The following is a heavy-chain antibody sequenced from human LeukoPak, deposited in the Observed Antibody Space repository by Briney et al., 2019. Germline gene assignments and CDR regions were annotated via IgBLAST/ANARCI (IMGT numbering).Heavy chain of an antibody. CDR2: IGHNGINK. CDR1: GFTFNSYG. V-gene: IGHV3-30*02. Sequence: GGSLRLSCAASGFTFNSYGMHWVSQAPSKGLEWVAYIGHNGINKYYADSVKGRFTISRDSSRNTVSLQMNSLRGEDTAVYYCARDVRIYYYDSSPDYWGPGTLVTVSS. D-gene: IGHD3-22*01. CDR3: ARDVRIYYYDSSPDY. J-gene: IGHJ4*02.